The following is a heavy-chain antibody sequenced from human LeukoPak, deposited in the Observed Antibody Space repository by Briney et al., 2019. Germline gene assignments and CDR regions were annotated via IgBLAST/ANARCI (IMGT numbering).Heavy chain of an antibody. CDR2: IYSGGNT. V-gene: IGHV3-53*01. Sequence: GGSLRLSCAVSGFAVSINYMNWVRQAPGQGLEWVSVIYSGGNTYYADSVKGRFTISRDNSKSTVYLQMNSLRAEDTAVYYRAREYYYDSSGPFDYWGQGTLVTVSS. J-gene: IGHJ4*02. CDR3: AREYYYDSSGPFDY. CDR1: GFAVSINY. D-gene: IGHD3-22*01.